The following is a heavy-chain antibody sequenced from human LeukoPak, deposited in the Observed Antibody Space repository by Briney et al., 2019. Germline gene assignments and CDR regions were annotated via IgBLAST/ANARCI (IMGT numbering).Heavy chain of an antibody. CDR3: ASGPGECGDYGFMHY. D-gene: IGHD4-17*01. Sequence: ASVKVSCKASGYTFTNYYMHWVRQAPGQGLEWMGIINPNGGGTSYAQKFQGRVTMTMDMSMSTAYMELSRLRAEDTAVYYCASGPGECGDYGFMHYWGEGTLVTVSS. V-gene: IGHV1-46*01. CDR1: GYTFTNYY. CDR2: INPNGGGT. J-gene: IGHJ4*02.